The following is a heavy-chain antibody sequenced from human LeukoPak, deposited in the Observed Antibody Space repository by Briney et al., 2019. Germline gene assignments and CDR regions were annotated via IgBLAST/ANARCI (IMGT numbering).Heavy chain of an antibody. J-gene: IGHJ4*02. CDR1: GVTVSNSY. Sequence: GGSLKLSCAASGVTVSNSYMSWVRQAPGKGLEWVSIIYSGGSTYYADSVKGRFTISRDNSRNTVYLQMNNLRAEDTAIYYCARGFNSGWYGAYWGQGTLVTVSS. V-gene: IGHV3-53*01. CDR2: IYSGGST. D-gene: IGHD6-19*01. CDR3: ARGFNSGWYGAY.